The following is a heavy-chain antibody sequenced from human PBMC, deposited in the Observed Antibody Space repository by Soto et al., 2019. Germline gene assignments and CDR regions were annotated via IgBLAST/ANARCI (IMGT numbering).Heavy chain of an antibody. CDR1: GGSITSGGYC. V-gene: IGHV4-31*03. D-gene: IGHD3-10*01. J-gene: IGHJ4*02. Sequence: QVHLQESGPGLVKPSETLSLTCTVSGGSITSGGYCWTWIRQHPVTGLEWMGHIYYSGSTSYNPSLKSRITISIDTSKNQFSLKLTSVTAADTAVYYCARDGDYFGSGSPPLLSRWGQGTLVTVSS. CDR2: IYYSGST. CDR3: ARDGDYFGSGSPPLLSR.